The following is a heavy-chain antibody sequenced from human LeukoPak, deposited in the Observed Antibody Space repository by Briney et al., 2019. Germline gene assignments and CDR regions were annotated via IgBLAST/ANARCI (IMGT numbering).Heavy chain of an antibody. CDR1: GFTFSSYG. CDR3: ARESANAFDI. J-gene: IGHJ3*02. Sequence: PGRSLRLSCAASGFTFSSYGMHWVRQAPGKGLEWVAVIWYDGSNKYHAESVKGRFTISRDNSKNTLYLQMNSLRAEDTAVYYCARESANAFDIWGQGTMVTVSS. CDR2: IWYDGSNK. V-gene: IGHV3-33*01.